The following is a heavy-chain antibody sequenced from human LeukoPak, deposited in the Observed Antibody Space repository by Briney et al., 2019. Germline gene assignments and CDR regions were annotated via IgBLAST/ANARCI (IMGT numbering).Heavy chain of an antibody. CDR3: ARGGGYNSY. V-gene: IGHV3-7*04. CDR1: GFPFSSYW. Sequence: GGSLRLSCAASGFPFSSYWMSWVRQAPGKGLEWVANIKQDGSEKYYVDSVKGRFTISRDNAKNSLYLQMNSLRAEDTAVYYCARGGGYNSYWGQGTLVTVSS. CDR2: IKQDGSEK. D-gene: IGHD5-24*01. J-gene: IGHJ4*02.